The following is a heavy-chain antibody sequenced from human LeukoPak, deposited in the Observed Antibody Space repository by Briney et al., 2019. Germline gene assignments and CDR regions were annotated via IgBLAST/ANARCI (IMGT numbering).Heavy chain of an antibody. J-gene: IGHJ6*02. Sequence: GGSLRLSCAASGFTFSSFGIHWVRQTPGKGLEWVANIKEDGSESHYVDSVKGRFTISRDNAKNSLYLQMNSLRAEDTAMYFCAKAGLLWFGESWMDVWGQGTTVTVS. CDR2: IKEDGSES. D-gene: IGHD3-10*01. CDR1: GFTFSSFG. V-gene: IGHV3-7*01. CDR3: AKAGLLWFGESWMDV.